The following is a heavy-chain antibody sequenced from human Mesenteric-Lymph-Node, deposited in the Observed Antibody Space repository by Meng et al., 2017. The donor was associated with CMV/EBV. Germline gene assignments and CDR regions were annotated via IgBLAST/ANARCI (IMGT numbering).Heavy chain of an antibody. D-gene: IGHD3-3*01. V-gene: IGHV3-30*04. J-gene: IGHJ4*02. CDR3: VKHDYEFYTGYNLYLAS. Sequence: GESLKISCAASGFGFSNYAMQWVRQAPGKGLQWVAVITYDGSEKYYSGSVRGRFTISRDNSKNTLFLQLNSLRAEDTALYYCVKHDYEFYTGYNLYLASWGQGTLVTVSS. CDR1: GFGFSNYA. CDR2: ITYDGSEK.